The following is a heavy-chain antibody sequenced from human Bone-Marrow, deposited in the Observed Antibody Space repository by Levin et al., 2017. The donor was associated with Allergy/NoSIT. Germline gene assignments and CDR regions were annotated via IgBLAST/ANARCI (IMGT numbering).Heavy chain of an antibody. CDR2: IYWDDDK. V-gene: IGHV2-5*02. J-gene: IGHJ4*02. Sequence: SGPTLVKPTQTLTLTCTFSGFSLSTSGVGVGWIRQPPGKALEWLALIYWDDDKRYSPSLKSRLTITKDTSKNQVVLTMTNMDPVDTATYYCAHRRNPRNWAQVVYFDYWGQGTLVTVSS. CDR1: GFSLSTSGVG. CDR3: AHRRNPRNWAQVVYFDY. D-gene: IGHD7-27*01.